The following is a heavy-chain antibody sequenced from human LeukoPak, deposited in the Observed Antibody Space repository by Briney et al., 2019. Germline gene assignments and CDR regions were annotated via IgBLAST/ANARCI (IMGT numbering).Heavy chain of an antibody. D-gene: IGHD2-2*01. CDR3: AREKEGYCSRTSCYLDYYYYYMDV. CDR2: ISGSSTTI. V-gene: IGHV3-48*01. Sequence: PGGSLRLSCTVSGFTVSSNSMSWVRQAPGKGLEWVAYISGSSTTIYYADSVKGRFTISRDNAKNTLYLQMNSLRAEDTAVYYCAREKEGYCSRTSCYLDYYYYYMDVWGKGTTVTISS. J-gene: IGHJ6*03. CDR1: GFTVSSNS.